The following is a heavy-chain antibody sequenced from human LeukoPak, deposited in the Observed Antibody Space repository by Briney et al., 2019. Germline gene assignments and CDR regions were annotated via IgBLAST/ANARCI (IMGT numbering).Heavy chain of an antibody. V-gene: IGHV3-48*03. J-gene: IGHJ4*02. D-gene: IGHD3-10*01. CDR1: GFTFSSYE. Sequence: GGSLRLSCAASGFTFSSYEMSWVRQAPGKGLEWVSYISSSGDTMYYADSVKGRFTVSRDNAKNSLYLQMSSLRAEDTAVYYCAREGYYASGGHLERYFDSWGQGTLVTVSS. CDR2: ISSSGDTM. CDR3: AREGYYASGGHLERYFDS.